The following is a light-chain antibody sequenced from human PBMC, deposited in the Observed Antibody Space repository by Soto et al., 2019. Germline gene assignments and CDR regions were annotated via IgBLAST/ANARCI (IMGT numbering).Light chain of an antibody. J-gene: IGKJ1*01. CDR1: QNVGGD. CDR2: RTS. V-gene: IGKV3-15*01. Sequence: EGVTTQSPATLSVSPGERATLSCRASQNVGGDLAWYQQKPGQAPRLLIYRTSTRANGTPVRFSGSGSGTEFTLTISSLQSEDFAVYYCQEYNGRSSFGHGTKVEIK. CDR3: QEYNGRSS.